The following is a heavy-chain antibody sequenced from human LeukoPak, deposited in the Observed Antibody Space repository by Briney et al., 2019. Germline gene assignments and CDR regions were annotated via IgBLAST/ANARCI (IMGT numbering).Heavy chain of an antibody. J-gene: IGHJ6*02. CDR1: GLTVSSTY. V-gene: IGHV3-23*01. CDR2: ISGSGGST. CDR3: AKVSLPGYCSSTSCYARFYYYGMDV. Sequence: GGSLRLSCAASGLTVSSTYMSWVRQTPGKGLEWVSAISGSGGSTYYADSVKGRFTISRDNSKNTLYLQMNSLRAEDTAVYYCAKVSLPGYCSSTSCYARFYYYGMDVWGQGTTVTVSS. D-gene: IGHD2-2*01.